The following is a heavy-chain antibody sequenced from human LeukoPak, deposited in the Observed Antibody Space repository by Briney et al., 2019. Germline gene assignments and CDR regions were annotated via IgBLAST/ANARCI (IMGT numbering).Heavy chain of an antibody. J-gene: IGHJ4*02. Sequence: GGSLRLSCAASGFTFSSYAMSWVRQAPGKGLEWVSAISGSGGSTYYADSVKGRFTISRDNSKNTPYLQMNSLRAEDTAVNYCARDRPKNYDILTGPPDYWGQGTLVTVSS. V-gene: IGHV3-23*01. D-gene: IGHD3-9*01. CDR1: GFTFSSYA. CDR2: ISGSGGST. CDR3: ARDRPKNYDILTGPPDY.